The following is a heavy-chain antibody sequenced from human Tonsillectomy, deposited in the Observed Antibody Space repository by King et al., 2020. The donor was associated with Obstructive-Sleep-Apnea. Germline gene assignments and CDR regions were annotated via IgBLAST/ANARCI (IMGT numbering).Heavy chain of an antibody. J-gene: IGHJ4*02. D-gene: IGHD3-16*01. CDR3: ARLWGLYNVGYPLYY. Sequence: QLVESGGGLGKHGGSLRLSCAASGFTFSSYRMSWIRQAPGKGLEWVSSMDSNSNYIYYRDSVKGRFSISRDNAKNSLYLQMISVRAGDTAVYYCARLWGLYNVGYPLYYWGQGTLVTVSS. V-gene: IGHV3-21*01. CDR2: MDSNSNYI. CDR1: GFTFSSYR.